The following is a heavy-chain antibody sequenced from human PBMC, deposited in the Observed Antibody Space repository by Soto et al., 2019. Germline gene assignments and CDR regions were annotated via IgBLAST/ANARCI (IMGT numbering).Heavy chain of an antibody. V-gene: IGHV4-31*03. D-gene: IGHD2-2*03. CDR2: IYYSGST. Sequence: SETLSLTCTVSGGSISSGGYYWSWIRQQPGKGLEWIGYIYYSGSTYYNPSLKSRVTISVDTSKNQFSLRLSSVTAADTAVYYCARIGYCSSTSCLPGAFDIWGQGTMVTVSS. J-gene: IGHJ3*02. CDR3: ARIGYCSSTSCLPGAFDI. CDR1: GGSISSGGYY.